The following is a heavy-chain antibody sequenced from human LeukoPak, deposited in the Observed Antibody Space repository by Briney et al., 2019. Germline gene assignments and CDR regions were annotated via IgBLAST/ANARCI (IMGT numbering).Heavy chain of an antibody. Sequence: ASVKFSCTASGYTFTGYYMHWVRQAPGQGLEWMGWINPNSGGTNYAQKIQGRVTMTRDTYISTAYMELSRLRADDTAGYYCARGGEVGFYYGMDVWGQGTTVTVSS. CDR2: INPNSGGT. V-gene: IGHV1-2*02. D-gene: IGHD3-16*01. J-gene: IGHJ6*02. CDR3: ARGGEVGFYYGMDV. CDR1: GYTFTGYY.